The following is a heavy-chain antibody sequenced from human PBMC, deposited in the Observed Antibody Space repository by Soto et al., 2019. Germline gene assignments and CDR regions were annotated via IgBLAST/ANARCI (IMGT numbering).Heavy chain of an antibody. J-gene: IGHJ6*02. CDR2: INPQTGGT. D-gene: IGHD2-2*01. CDR1: GYTFTGYY. Sequence: ASVKVSCKASGYTFTGYYIHWVREAPGQGLEWMGWINPQTGGTSYAQKFQGRVTLSRDTSINTAYLELSRLRFDDASVYFCARERYQVISDGMDVWGQGTTVTVSS. CDR3: ARERYQVISDGMDV. V-gene: IGHV1-2*02.